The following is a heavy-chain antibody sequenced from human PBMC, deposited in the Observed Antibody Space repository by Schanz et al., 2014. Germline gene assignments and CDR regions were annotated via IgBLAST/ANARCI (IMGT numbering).Heavy chain of an antibody. D-gene: IGHD2-15*01. CDR1: GGSISSSGYY. V-gene: IGHV4-39*01. CDR2: IYYSGST. J-gene: IGHJ4*02. CDR3: ARLPGLYCSGGACYRGY. Sequence: QLQLQESGPGLVKPSETLSLTCTVSGGSISSSGYYWGWIRQPPGNGLEWIGSIYYSGSTYYNPALESGVTITVAASNNQFSQKGTFVTATDTAVYYCARLPGLYCSGGACYRGYWGQGTLVTVSS.